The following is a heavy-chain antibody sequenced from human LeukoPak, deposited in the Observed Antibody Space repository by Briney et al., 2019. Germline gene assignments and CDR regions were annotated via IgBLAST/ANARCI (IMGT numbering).Heavy chain of an antibody. CDR2: ISYDGSNK. D-gene: IGHD4-17*01. J-gene: IGHJ6*02. CDR1: GFTFSSYA. V-gene: IGHV3-30-3*01. Sequence: PGGSLRLSCAASGFTFSSYAMHWVRQAPGKGLEWVAVISYDGSNKYYADSVKGRFTISRDNSKSTLYLQMNSLRAEDTAVYYCASTIMTTVTRVYYYGMDVWGQGTTVTVSS. CDR3: ASTIMTTVTRVYYYGMDV.